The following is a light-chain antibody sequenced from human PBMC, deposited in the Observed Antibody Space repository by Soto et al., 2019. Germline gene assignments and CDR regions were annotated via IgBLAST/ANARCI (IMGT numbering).Light chain of an antibody. CDR3: QQYYNWPRT. CDR1: QSVSNN. V-gene: IGKV3-15*01. CDR2: GAS. Sequence: VLTPSTGTLSLAHGKRSSLSCRASQSVSNNYLAWYQQKPGQAPRLLFYGASTGATGLPARFSGSGSGTEFTLTINSLQAEDCAVYYCQQYYNWPRTFGQGTRLEFK. J-gene: IGKJ5*01.